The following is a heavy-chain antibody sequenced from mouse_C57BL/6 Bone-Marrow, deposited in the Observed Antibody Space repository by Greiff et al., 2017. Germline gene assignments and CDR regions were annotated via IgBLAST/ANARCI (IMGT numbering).Heavy chain of an antibody. CDR3: TRTRGIDY. V-gene: IGHV14-4*01. J-gene: IGHJ2*01. CDR2: IDPENGDT. CDR1: GFNIKDDY. D-gene: IGHD3-3*01. Sequence: VQLQQSGAELVRPGASVKLSCTASGFNIKDDYMHWVKQRPEQGLEWIGWIDPENGDTEYASKFKGKATITAETSSNTAYLQLSSLTSEDPAVYYCTRTRGIDYWGQGTTLTVSA.